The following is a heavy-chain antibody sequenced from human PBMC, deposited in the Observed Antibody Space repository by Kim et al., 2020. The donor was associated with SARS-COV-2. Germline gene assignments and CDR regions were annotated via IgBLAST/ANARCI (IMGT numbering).Heavy chain of an antibody. J-gene: IGHJ3*02. CDR1: GYSFTSYW. CDR3: ARLNYDILTGYYIGSAFDI. Sequence: GESLKISCKGSGYSFTSYWIGWVRQMPGKGLEWMGIIYPGDSDTRYSPSFQGQVTITADKSISTAYLQWSSLKASDTAMYYCARLNYDILTGYYIGSAFDIWGQGTMVTVSS. D-gene: IGHD3-9*01. V-gene: IGHV5-51*01. CDR2: IYPGDSDT.